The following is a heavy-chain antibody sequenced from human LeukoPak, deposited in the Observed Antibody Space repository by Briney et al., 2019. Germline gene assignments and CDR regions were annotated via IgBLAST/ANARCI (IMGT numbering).Heavy chain of an antibody. CDR3: ARVHYYDSSGYYFDY. CDR1: GFTFSSYA. Sequence: PGGSLRLSCAASGFTFSSYAMSWVRQAPGKGLEGVSAISGSGGSTYYADSAKGRFTISRDNAENSLYLQMNSLRAEDTAVYYCARVHYYDSSGYYFDYWGQGSLVTVSS. V-gene: IGHV3-23*01. CDR2: ISGSGGST. J-gene: IGHJ4*02. D-gene: IGHD3-22*01.